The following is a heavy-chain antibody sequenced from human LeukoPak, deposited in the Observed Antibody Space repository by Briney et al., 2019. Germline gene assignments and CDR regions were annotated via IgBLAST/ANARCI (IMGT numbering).Heavy chain of an antibody. CDR3: ARDRDYYDSSGYYQFDY. Sequence: ASVKVSCKASGGTFSSYAISWVRQAPGQGLEWMGRIIPIFGTANYAQKFQGRVTITTDESTSTAYMELSSLRSEDTAVYHCARDRDYYDSSGYYQFDYWGQGTLVTVSS. J-gene: IGHJ4*02. CDR1: GGTFSSYA. CDR2: IIPIFGTA. D-gene: IGHD3-22*01. V-gene: IGHV1-69*05.